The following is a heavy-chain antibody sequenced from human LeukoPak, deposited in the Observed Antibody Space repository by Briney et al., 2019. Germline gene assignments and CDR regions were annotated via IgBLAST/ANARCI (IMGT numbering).Heavy chain of an antibody. CDR3: ASTFWSGYYN. J-gene: IGHJ4*02. CDR1: GYTFTGYY. CDR2: INPNSGGT. D-gene: IGHD3-3*01. Sequence: ASVKVSCKASGYTFTGYYMHWVRQAPGQGLEWMGRINPNSGGTNYAQKFQGRVTMTRDTSISIAYMELSRLRSDDTAVYYCASTFWSGYYNWGQGTLVTVSS. V-gene: IGHV1-2*06.